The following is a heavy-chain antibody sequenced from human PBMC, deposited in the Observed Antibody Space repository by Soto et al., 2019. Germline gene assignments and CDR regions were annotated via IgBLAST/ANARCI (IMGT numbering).Heavy chain of an antibody. J-gene: IGHJ4*02. V-gene: IGHV4-59*01. Sequence: PSETLSLTCTVSGGPISSYYWTWIRQPPGKGLEWIGYIYYSGSTNYNPSLKSRVTISVDTSKNQFSLKLSSVTAADTAVYYCASTIPGNGVLYWGQGTLVTVSS. CDR2: IYYSGST. CDR3: ASTIPGNGVLY. CDR1: GGPISSYY. D-gene: IGHD2-8*01.